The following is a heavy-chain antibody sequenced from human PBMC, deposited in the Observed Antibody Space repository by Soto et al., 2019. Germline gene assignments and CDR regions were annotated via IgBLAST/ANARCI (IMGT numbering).Heavy chain of an antibody. Sequence: SETLSLTCTVSGGSVSSGSYYWSWIRQPPGKGLEWIGYIYYSGSTNYNPSLKSRVTISVDTSKNQFSLKLSSVTAADTAVYYCARAPGVTYYYDSSGYYFDYWGQGTLVTVS. V-gene: IGHV4-61*01. CDR3: ARAPGVTYYYDSSGYYFDY. CDR1: GGSVSSGSYY. D-gene: IGHD3-22*01. CDR2: IYYSGST. J-gene: IGHJ4*02.